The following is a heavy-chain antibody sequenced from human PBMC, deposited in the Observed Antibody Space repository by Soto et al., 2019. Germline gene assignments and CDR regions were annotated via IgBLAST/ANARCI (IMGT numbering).Heavy chain of an antibody. CDR3: AKSRVVATINFVYYGMDV. D-gene: IGHD5-12*01. J-gene: IGHJ6*02. CDR2: ISHDGSIK. V-gene: IGHV3-30*18. CDR1: GFTFSVYG. Sequence: GGSLRLSCAASGFTFSVYGMHWVRQAPGKGLEWLTVISHDGSIKYYGDSVKGRFTISRDKSKNTLSLQMTSLREEDTAVYFCAKSRVVATINFVYYGMDVWGQGTTVTVSS.